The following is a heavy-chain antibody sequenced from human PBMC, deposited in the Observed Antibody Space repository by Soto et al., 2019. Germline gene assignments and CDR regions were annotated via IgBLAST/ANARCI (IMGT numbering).Heavy chain of an antibody. Sequence: ASVKVSCKASGYSFTDYHIHWMRQAPGQGLEWLGRINPKSGGTSTAQKFQGWVTMTTDTSISTASMELTRLTSDDTAIYYCARGDSTDCSNGVCSFFYNHDMDVWGQGTTVTVSS. D-gene: IGHD2-8*01. CDR1: GYSFTDYH. CDR3: ARGDSTDCSNGVCSFFYNHDMDV. V-gene: IGHV1-2*04. CDR2: INPKSGGT. J-gene: IGHJ6*02.